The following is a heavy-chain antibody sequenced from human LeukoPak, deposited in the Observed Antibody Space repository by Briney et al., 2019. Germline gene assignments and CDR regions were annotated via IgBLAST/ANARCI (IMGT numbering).Heavy chain of an antibody. CDR1: GYTFTSYY. V-gene: IGHV1-46*01. Sequence: ASVKVSCKASGYTFTSYYMHWVRQAPGQGLEWMGIINPSGGSTSYAQKFQGRVTMTRDTSTSTVYMELSSLRSEDTAVYYCARGETSTPYYGSGVYYFDYWGQGTLVTVSS. CDR3: ARGETSTPYYGSGVYYFDY. J-gene: IGHJ4*02. D-gene: IGHD3-10*01. CDR2: INPSGGST.